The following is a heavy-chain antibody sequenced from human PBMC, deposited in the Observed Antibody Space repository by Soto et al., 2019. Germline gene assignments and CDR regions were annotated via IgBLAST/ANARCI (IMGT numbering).Heavy chain of an antibody. V-gene: IGHV1-18*01. CDR2: ISAYNGNT. CDR1: GYTFTSYG. D-gene: IGHD3-3*01. CDR3: ARESTYYDFWSGPNYYYYGMDV. Sequence: QVQLVQSGAEVKKPGASVKVSCKASGYTFTSYGISWVRQAPGQGLEWMGWISAYNGNTNYAQKLQGRVTMTTDTSTSXXYXEXXSLRSDDTAVYYCARESTYYDFWSGPNYYYYGMDVWGQGTTVTVSS. J-gene: IGHJ6*02.